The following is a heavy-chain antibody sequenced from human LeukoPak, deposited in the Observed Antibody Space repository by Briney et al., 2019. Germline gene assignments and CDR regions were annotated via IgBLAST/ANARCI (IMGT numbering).Heavy chain of an antibody. CDR2: IYYSGST. CDR1: GGSISSYY. Sequence: PSETLSLTCTVSGGSISSYYWSWIRQPPGKGLEWIGYIYYSGSTNYNPSLKSRVTISVDTSKNQFSLKLSSVTAADTAVYYRASGRSYYFDYWGQGTLVTVSS. V-gene: IGHV4-59*08. J-gene: IGHJ4*02. CDR3: ASGRSYYFDY. D-gene: IGHD1-26*01.